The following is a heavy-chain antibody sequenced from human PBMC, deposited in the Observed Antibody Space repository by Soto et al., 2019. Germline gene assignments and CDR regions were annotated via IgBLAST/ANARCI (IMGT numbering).Heavy chain of an antibody. J-gene: IGHJ6*02. D-gene: IGHD2-2*03. CDR1: GFTFNNYA. CDR2: INGRGDDT. CDR3: ARDTGYCSSTSCLDYGMDV. V-gene: IGHV3-23*01. Sequence: VGSLRLSCGASGFTFNNYAMSWVRQAPGKGLEWVSSINGRGDDTYYADSVKGRFIISRDNSKNTLYLQMNSLRAEDTAVYYCARDTGYCSSTSCLDYGMDVWGQGTTVTVSS.